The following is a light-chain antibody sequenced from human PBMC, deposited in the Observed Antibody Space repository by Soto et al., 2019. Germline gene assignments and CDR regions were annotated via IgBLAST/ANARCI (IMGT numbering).Light chain of an antibody. J-gene: IGKJ5*01. Sequence: IVFTQSPGTLSLSPGERATLSCRASQSVSRRLAWYQQKPGQPPRLLIYDASARATGVPARFGGSGSGTEFTLTISILEPEDFAVYYCQQDGSWPITFGQGTRLEVK. CDR2: DAS. CDR1: QSVSRR. V-gene: IGKV3-20*01. CDR3: QQDGSWPIT.